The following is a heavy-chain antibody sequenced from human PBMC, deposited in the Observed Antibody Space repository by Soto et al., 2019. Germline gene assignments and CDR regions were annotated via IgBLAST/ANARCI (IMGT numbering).Heavy chain of an antibody. CDR2: ISGSGGST. J-gene: IGHJ4*02. CDR1: GFTFSSYA. V-gene: IGHV3-23*01. Sequence: GGSLRLSCAASGFTFSSYAMSWVRQAPGKGLEWVSAISGSGGSTYYADSVKGRFTISRDNSKNTLYLQMSSLRAEDTAVYYCAKGKKRGYYYGSGSYEDYFDYWGQGTLVTVSS. D-gene: IGHD3-10*01. CDR3: AKGKKRGYYYGSGSYEDYFDY.